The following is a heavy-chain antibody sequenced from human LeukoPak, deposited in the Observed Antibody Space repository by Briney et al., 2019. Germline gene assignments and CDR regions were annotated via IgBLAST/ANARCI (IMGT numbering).Heavy chain of an antibody. D-gene: IGHD3-22*01. V-gene: IGHV1-2*06. J-gene: IGHJ4*02. CDR2: INPNSGGT. Sequence: ASVKVSCKASGYTFTGYYMRWVRQAPGQGLEWMGRINPNSGGTNYAQKFQGRVTMTRDTSISTAYMELSRLRSDDTAVYYCARQPDTYYYDSSGSLSGYWGQGTLVTVSS. CDR1: GYTFTGYY. CDR3: ARQPDTYYYDSSGSLSGY.